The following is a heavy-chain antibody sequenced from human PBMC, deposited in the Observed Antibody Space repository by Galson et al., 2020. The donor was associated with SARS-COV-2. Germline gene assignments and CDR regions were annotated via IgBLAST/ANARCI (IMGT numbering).Heavy chain of an antibody. CDR1: GGPINSGSYY. J-gene: IGHJ4*02. Sequence: SETLSLTCTVSGGPINSGSYYWSGIRQPAGKGRRWIGRIYTSGSSNYNPSLKSRVTISLDTSKNQFSLRLSSVTAADTAVYYCARESRWELYFDYWGQGTLVTVSS. V-gene: IGHV4-61*02. D-gene: IGHD1-26*01. CDR3: ARESRWELYFDY. CDR2: IYTSGSS.